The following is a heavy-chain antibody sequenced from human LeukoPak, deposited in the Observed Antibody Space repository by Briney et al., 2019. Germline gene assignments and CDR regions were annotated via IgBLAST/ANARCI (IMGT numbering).Heavy chain of an antibody. J-gene: IGHJ3*02. CDR2: IYHSGST. D-gene: IGHD3-10*01. CDR3: ARVYGSGSYWGAFDI. CDR1: GGSISSGGYS. V-gene: IGHV4-30-2*01. Sequence: SQTLSLTCAVSGGSISSGGYSWSWIRQPPGKGLEWIGYIYHSGSTYYNPSLKSRVTISVDRSKNQFSLKLSSVTAADTAVYYCARVYGSGSYWGAFDIWGQGTMVTVSS.